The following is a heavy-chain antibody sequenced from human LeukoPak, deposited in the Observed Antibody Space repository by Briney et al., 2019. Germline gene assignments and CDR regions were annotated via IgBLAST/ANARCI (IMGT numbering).Heavy chain of an antibody. CDR2: IRPNSGGI. CDR3: ARDPVDGYSHYDF. CDR1: GYTLTDHH. J-gene: IGHJ4*02. D-gene: IGHD5-24*01. Sequence: GASVKVSCKASGYTLTDHHLIWVRQAPGQGLEWIGWIRPNSGGIKYAQEFQGRVTMTRDTSISTAYMELTSLTSDDTAIYYCARDPVDGYSHYDFWGQGTLVTVSS. V-gene: IGHV1-2*02.